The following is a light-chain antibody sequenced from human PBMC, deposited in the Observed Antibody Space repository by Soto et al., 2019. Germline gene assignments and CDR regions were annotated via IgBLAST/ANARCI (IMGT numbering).Light chain of an antibody. CDR1: SSDIGGYKY. CDR2: EVS. Sequence: QSVLTQPASVSGSPGQSITISCTGSSSDIGGYKYVSWYQHFPGKAPKLIIYEVSSRPSGVSYRFSGSKSGNTAFLTISGLQAEGESHYYCSSCTTRDTLVFGGGTKVTVL. J-gene: IGLJ2*01. CDR3: SSCTTRDTLV. V-gene: IGLV2-14*01.